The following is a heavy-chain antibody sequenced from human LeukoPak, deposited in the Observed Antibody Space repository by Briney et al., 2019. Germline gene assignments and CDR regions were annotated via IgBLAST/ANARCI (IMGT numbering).Heavy chain of an antibody. Sequence: GGSLRLSCATSGFTFSSYSFNWVRQAPGKGLEWVSSISSSSSYIYYADSVKGRFTISRDNAKNSLYLQMNSLRAEDTAVYYCARDTRLALYYYDSSGIFDYWGQGTLVTVSS. J-gene: IGHJ4*02. CDR3: ARDTRLALYYYDSSGIFDY. CDR2: ISSSSSYI. D-gene: IGHD3-22*01. V-gene: IGHV3-21*01. CDR1: GFTFSSYS.